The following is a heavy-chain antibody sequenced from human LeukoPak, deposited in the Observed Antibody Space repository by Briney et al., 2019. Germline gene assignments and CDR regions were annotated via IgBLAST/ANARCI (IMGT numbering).Heavy chain of an antibody. J-gene: IGHJ6*02. Sequence: ASVKVSCKASGGTFSSYAISWVRQAPGQGLEWMGGIIPVYGTATYAQNFQGRVTITADKSTSTAYMELSSLRSEDTAVYYCARGRELERLNYYYGMDVWGQGTTVTVSS. CDR2: IIPVYGTA. CDR3: ARGRELERLNYYYGMDV. D-gene: IGHD1-1*01. CDR1: GGTFSSYA. V-gene: IGHV1-69*06.